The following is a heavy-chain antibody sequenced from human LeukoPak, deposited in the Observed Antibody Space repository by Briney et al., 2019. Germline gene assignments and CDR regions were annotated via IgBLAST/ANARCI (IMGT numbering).Heavy chain of an antibody. CDR1: GITFSTFA. CDR3: AKGHSAYGTGFDF. CDR2: ISGAGDRT. V-gene: IGHV3-23*01. J-gene: IGHJ4*02. D-gene: IGHD5-12*01. Sequence: QTGGSLRLSCAASGITFSTFAMTWVRQAPGRGLECVSVISGAGDRTYYAGTVRGRFTVSRDNSKNTLYLQMNSLRAEDTAVYYCAKGHSAYGTGFDFWGQGTLVTVSS.